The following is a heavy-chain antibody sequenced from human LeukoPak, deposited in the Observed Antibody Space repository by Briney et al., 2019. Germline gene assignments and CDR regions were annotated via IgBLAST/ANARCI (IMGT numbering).Heavy chain of an antibody. Sequence: SETLSLTCTVSGGSISSYCWSWIRQPPGKGLEWIGYIYSSGTTNYNPSLKSRVTISVDTSKNQFSLKLSSVTAADTAVYYCAREAWGQQLVYAFDIWRQGAMVTVSS. V-gene: IGHV4-59*01. J-gene: IGHJ3*02. CDR3: AREAWGQQLVYAFDI. CDR2: IYSSGTT. D-gene: IGHD6-13*01. CDR1: GGSISSYC.